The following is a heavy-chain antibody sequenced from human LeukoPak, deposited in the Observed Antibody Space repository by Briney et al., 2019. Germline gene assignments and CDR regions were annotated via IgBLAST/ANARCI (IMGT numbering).Heavy chain of an antibody. CDR3: ARHLYYDFWSGYRDDAFDI. CDR2: IYYSGST. D-gene: IGHD3-3*01. CDR1: GFTFSSYSMN. Sequence: PGGSLRLSCAASGFTFSSYSMNWVRQPPGKGLEWIGSIYYSGSTYYNPSLKSRVTISVDTSKNQFSLKLSSVTAADTAVYYCARHLYYDFWSGYRDDAFDIWGQGTMVTVSS. J-gene: IGHJ3*02. V-gene: IGHV4-39*01.